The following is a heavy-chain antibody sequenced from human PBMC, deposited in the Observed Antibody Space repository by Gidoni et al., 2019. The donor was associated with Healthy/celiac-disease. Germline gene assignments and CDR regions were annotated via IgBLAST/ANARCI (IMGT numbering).Heavy chain of an antibody. CDR2: IYYSGST. V-gene: IGHV4-39*01. CDR3: ARCEGYCSSTSCYPSVFDP. D-gene: IGHD2-2*01. J-gene: IGHJ5*02. CDR1: GGSISSSSYY. Sequence: QLQLQESGPGLVKPSETLSLTCTVSGGSISSSSYYWGWIRQPPGKGLEWIGSIYYSGSTYYNPSLKSRVTISVDTSKNQFSLKLSSVTAADTAVYYCARCEGYCSSTSCYPSVFDPWGQGTLVTVSS.